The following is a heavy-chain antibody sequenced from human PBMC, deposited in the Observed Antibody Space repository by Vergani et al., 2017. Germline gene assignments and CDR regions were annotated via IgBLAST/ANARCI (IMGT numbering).Heavy chain of an antibody. Sequence: QVQLQESGPGLVKPSETLSLTCTVSGYSISSGYYWGWIRQPPGKGLEWIGSIYHSGSTYYNPSPKSRVTISVDTSKNQFSLKLSSVTAADTAVYYCARRGSGYDYWGQGTLVTVSS. D-gene: IGHD3-3*01. CDR1: GYSISSGYY. J-gene: IGHJ4*02. CDR3: ARRGSGYDY. CDR2: IYHSGST. V-gene: IGHV4-38-2*02.